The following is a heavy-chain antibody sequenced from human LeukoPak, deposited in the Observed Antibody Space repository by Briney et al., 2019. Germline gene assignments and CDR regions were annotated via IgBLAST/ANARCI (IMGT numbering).Heavy chain of an antibody. CDR2: ISVAGATT. CDR3: ARPRYGLRDDAFDI. J-gene: IGHJ3*02. Sequence: GGSLRLSCVSSGFIFSSYVMSWVRQAPGKGLEWVSSISVAGATTDYADSVKGRFTISRDNSTSTVYLQMNGLRVEDTALYYCARPRYGLRDDAFDIWGQGKMVTVSS. D-gene: IGHD4-17*01. CDR1: GFIFSSYV. V-gene: IGHV3-23*01.